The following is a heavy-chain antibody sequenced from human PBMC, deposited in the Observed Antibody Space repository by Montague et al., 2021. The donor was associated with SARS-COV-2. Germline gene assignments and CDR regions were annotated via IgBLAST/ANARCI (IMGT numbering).Heavy chain of an antibody. J-gene: IGHJ6*02. CDR1: GGSISSSSYY. D-gene: IGHD2-2*01. CDR2: IYYNGST. CDR3: ARDKAEYIVVVPAVPLAYGMDV. V-gene: IGHV4-39*07. Sequence: SETLSLTCTVSGGSISSSSYYWGWIRQPPGKGLEWIGSIYYNGSTYYNPSLKSRVTISVDTSKNQFSLKLSSVTAADTAVYYCARDKAEYIVVVPAVPLAYGMDVWGQGTTVTVSS.